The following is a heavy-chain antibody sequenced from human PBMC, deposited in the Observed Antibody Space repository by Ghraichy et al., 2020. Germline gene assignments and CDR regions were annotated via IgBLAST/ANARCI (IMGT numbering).Heavy chain of an antibody. D-gene: IGHD2-15*01. J-gene: IGHJ4*02. CDR2: IYYSGST. Sequence: SETLSLTCTVSGGSISSSSYYWGWIRQPPGKGLEWIGSIYYSGSTYYNPSLKSRVTISVDTSNNQFSLKLSSVTAADTAVYYCARRVSYCSGGSCPPFDYWGQGTLVTVSS. CDR1: GGSISSSSYY. CDR3: ARRVSYCSGGSCPPFDY. V-gene: IGHV4-39*01.